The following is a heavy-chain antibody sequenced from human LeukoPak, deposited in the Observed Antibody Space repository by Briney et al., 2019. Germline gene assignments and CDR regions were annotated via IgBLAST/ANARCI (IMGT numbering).Heavy chain of an antibody. CDR3: ARGSGSSAGFDF. V-gene: IGHV4-39*01. J-gene: IGHJ4*02. CDR2: IYYTGST. CDR1: VGSISSSSYY. D-gene: IGHD3-10*01. Sequence: PSETLSLTCTVSVGSISSSSYYWGWIRQPPGKGLEWIGSIYYTGSTYYNPSLKSPVTISVGKSKNQFSLKLTSVTAPDTAVYYCARGSGSSAGFDFWGQGTLVTVSS.